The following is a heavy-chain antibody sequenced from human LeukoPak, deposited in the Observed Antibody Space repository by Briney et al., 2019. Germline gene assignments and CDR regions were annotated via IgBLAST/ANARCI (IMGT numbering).Heavy chain of an antibody. CDR1: GGTFSSYA. CDR3: ARFYYDSSGYYFDY. D-gene: IGHD3-22*01. Sequence: SVKASCKASGGTFSSYAISWVRQAPGQGLEWMGGIIPIFGTANYAQKFQGRVTITADKSTSTAYMELSRLRSEDTAVYYCARFYYDSSGYYFDYWGQGTLVTVSS. CDR2: IIPIFGTA. J-gene: IGHJ4*02. V-gene: IGHV1-69*06.